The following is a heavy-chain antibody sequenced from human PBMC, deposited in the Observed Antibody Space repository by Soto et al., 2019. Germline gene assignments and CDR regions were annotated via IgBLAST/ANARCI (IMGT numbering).Heavy chain of an antibody. V-gene: IGHV3-64D*06. CDR3: VNDARSGSWAFDY. J-gene: IGHJ4*02. CDR2: ISINGGST. Sequence: PGGTLRRSWAASGFTFSSYAMHWVRQAPGKGLEYVSAISINGGSTYYADSVKGRFTISRDNSKNTLYLQMISLRAEDTAVYYCVNDARSGSWAFDYWGQGTLVTVSS. CDR1: GFTFSSYA. D-gene: IGHD3-3*01.